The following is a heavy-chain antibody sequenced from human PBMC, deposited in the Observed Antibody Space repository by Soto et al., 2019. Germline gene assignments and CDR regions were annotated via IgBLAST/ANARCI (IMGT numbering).Heavy chain of an antibody. CDR3: ARREVVPAAFYYYYYGMDV. CDR1: GFTFSSYA. Sequence: PGGSLRLSCAASGFTFSSYAMHWVRQAPGKGLEWVAVISYDGSNKYYADSVKGRFTISRDNSKNTLYLQMNSLRAEDTAVYYCARREVVPAAFYYYYYGMDVWGQGTTVTVSS. CDR2: ISYDGSNK. V-gene: IGHV3-30-3*01. D-gene: IGHD2-2*01. J-gene: IGHJ6*02.